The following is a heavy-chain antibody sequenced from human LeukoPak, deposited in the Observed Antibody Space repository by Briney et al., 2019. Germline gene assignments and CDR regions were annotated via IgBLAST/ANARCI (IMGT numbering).Heavy chain of an antibody. V-gene: IGHV2-5*01. CDR3: AHSITMVRGVIPDY. J-gene: IGHJ4*02. Sequence: SGPTLVNPTQTLTLTCTFSGFSLSTSGVGVGWIRQPPGTALEWLALIYWNDDKRYSPSLKSRLTITKDTSKNQVVLTIADMDPVDTATYYCAHSITMVRGVIPDYWGQGTLVTVSS. CDR1: GFSLSTSGVG. CDR2: IYWNDDK. D-gene: IGHD3-10*01.